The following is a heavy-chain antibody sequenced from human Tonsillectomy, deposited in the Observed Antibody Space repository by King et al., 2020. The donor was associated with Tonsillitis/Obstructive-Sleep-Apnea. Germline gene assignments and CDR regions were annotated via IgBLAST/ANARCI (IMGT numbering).Heavy chain of an antibody. Sequence: VQLQQWGAGLLKPSETLSLTCAVYGGSFSGYYWSWIRQPPGKWLEWIGEINHSGSTNYNPSLKSRVTISVDTSKNQFSLKLSSVTAADTVVYYCAREGDPALFDYWGQGTLVTVSS. D-gene: IGHD3-3*02. CDR1: GGSFSGYY. CDR2: INHSGST. J-gene: IGHJ4*02. CDR3: AREGDPALFDY. V-gene: IGHV4-34*01.